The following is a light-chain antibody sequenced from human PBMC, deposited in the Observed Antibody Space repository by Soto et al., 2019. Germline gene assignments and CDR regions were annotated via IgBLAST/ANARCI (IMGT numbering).Light chain of an antibody. J-gene: IGKJ5*01. Sequence: EIVLTQSPGTLSLSPGERATLSCRASQSVSSSYLAWYQQKPGQAPRLLIYGASSRATGIPDRFSGSGSGTDFPLTISRLEPEDFAVYYCQQYGSSPPRITFGQGTRLEIK. V-gene: IGKV3-20*01. CDR3: QQYGSSPPRIT. CDR1: QSVSSSY. CDR2: GAS.